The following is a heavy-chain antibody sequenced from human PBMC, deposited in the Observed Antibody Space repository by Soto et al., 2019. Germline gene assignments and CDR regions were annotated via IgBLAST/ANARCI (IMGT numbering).Heavy chain of an antibody. V-gene: IGHV3-23*01. D-gene: IGHD4-17*01. J-gene: IGHJ1*01. CDR3: AKDGDFGEDGPAEYFEH. Sequence: EVNLLESGGGVVQPGESLRISCVGSGFTFKNYAMTWVRQAPGKGLEWVSGTTGSGANKHYADSVRGRFTISRDNSKKTLYLEIKSLRAEDTAVYYCAKDGDFGEDGPAEYFEHWGQGTLVTVSS. CDR2: TTGSGANK. CDR1: GFTFKNYA.